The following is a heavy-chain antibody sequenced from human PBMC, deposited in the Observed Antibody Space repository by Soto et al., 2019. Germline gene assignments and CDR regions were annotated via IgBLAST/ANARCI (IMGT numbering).Heavy chain of an antibody. V-gene: IGHV3-15*01. CDR1: GFTFSNAW. Sequence: GGSLRLSCAASGFTFSNAWMSWVRQAPGKGLEWVGRIKSKTDGGTTDYAAPVKGRFTISRDDSKNTLYLQMNSLKTEHTAVYYFTTHSRVNRYGYYFDYGGQGTMVTVSS. D-gene: IGHD5-18*01. J-gene: IGHJ4*02. CDR3: TTHSRVNRYGYYFDY. CDR2: IKSKTDGGTT.